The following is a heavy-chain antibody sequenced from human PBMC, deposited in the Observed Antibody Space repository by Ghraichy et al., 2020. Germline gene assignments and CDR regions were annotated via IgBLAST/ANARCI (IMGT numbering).Heavy chain of an antibody. D-gene: IGHD3-22*01. J-gene: IGHJ6*03. CDR1: GFTFSSYA. Sequence: GGSLRLSCAASGFTFSSYAMSWVRQAPGKGLEWVSAISGSGGSTYYADSVKGRFTISRDNSKNTLYLQMNSLRAEDTAVYYCANRGDSSGPRLYYYYYMDVWGKGTTVTVSS. CDR3: ANRGDSSGPRLYYYYYMDV. V-gene: IGHV3-23*01. CDR2: ISGSGGST.